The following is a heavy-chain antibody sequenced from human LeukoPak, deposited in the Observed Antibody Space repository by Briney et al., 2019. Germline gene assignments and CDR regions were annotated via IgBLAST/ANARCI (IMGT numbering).Heavy chain of an antibody. CDR3: ARGAVRYYDFWSGYSDNWFDP. CDR1: GYTFTSYG. D-gene: IGHD3-3*01. J-gene: IGHJ5*02. CDR2: ISAYNGNT. V-gene: IGHV1-18*01. Sequence: ASVKVSCKASGYTFTSYGISWVRQAPGQGLEWMGWISAYNGNTNYAQKLQGRVTMTTDTSTSTAYMELSSLRSEDTAFYYCARGAVRYYDFWSGYSDNWFDPWGQGTLVTVSS.